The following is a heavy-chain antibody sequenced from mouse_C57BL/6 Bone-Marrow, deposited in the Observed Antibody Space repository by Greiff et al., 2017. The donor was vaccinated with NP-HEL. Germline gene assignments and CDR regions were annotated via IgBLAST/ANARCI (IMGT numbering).Heavy chain of an antibody. D-gene: IGHD2-3*01. CDR3: VRDPIYDCYAGYFDY. CDR2: IRSKSSNYAT. J-gene: IGHJ2*01. Sequence: EVQLVESGGGLVQPKGSLKLSCAASGFTFNTYAMHWVRQAPGKGLEWVARIRSKSSNYATYYADSVKDRFTISRDDSQSMLYLQMNNLKTEDTAMYYCVRDPIYDCYAGYFDYWGQGTTLTVSS. V-gene: IGHV10-3*01. CDR1: GFTFNTYA.